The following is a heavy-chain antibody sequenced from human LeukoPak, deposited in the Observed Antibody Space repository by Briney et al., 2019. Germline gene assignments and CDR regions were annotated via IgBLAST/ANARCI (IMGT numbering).Heavy chain of an antibody. CDR3: ARWSGARIDY. CDR2: INHSGST. J-gene: IGHJ4*02. Sequence: SETLSLTCAVYGGSFSGYYWSWIRQPPGKGLEWIGEINHSGSTNYNPSLKSRVTISVDTSKNQFSLKLSSLTAADTAVYYCARWSGARIDYWGQGTLVTVSS. D-gene: IGHD3-3*01. V-gene: IGHV4-34*01. CDR1: GGSFSGYY.